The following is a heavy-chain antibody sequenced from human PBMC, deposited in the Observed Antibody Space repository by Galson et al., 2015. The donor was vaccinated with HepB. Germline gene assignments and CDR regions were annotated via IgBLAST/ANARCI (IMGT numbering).Heavy chain of an antibody. CDR3: ATGSNIVVVTDDAFDI. Sequence: SVKVSCKVSGYTLTELSMHWVRQAPGKGLEWVGGFDPEDGETIYAQKFQGRVTMTEDTSTDTAYMELSSLRSEDTAVYYCATGSNIVVVTDDAFDIWGQGTMVTVSS. CDR2: FDPEDGET. D-gene: IGHD2-21*02. CDR1: GYTLTELS. V-gene: IGHV1-24*01. J-gene: IGHJ3*02.